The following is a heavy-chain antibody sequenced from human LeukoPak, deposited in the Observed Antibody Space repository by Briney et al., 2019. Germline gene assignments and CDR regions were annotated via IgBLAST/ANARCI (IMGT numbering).Heavy chain of an antibody. CDR1: GGSISRYY. CDR2: IYYSGST. V-gene: IGHV4-59*01. CDR3: ASRYCSGGSCFFDY. Sequence: SETLSLTCTVSGGSISRYYWSWIRQPPGKGLEWIGYIYYSGSTNYNPSLKSRVTISVDTSKNQFSLKLSSVTAADTAVYYCASRYCSGGSCFFDYWGQGTLVTVSS. D-gene: IGHD2-15*01. J-gene: IGHJ4*02.